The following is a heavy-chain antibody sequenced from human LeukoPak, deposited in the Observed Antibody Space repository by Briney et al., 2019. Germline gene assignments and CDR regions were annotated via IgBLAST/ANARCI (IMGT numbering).Heavy chain of an antibody. Sequence: SETLSLTCAVYGGSFSGYYWSWIRQPPGKGLEWIGEINHSGSTNYNPSLKSRVTISVDTSKSQFSLKLSSVTAADTAVYYCARVRDYGDYGGMDVWGQGTTVTVSS. V-gene: IGHV4-34*01. J-gene: IGHJ6*02. CDR2: INHSGST. D-gene: IGHD4-17*01. CDR3: ARVRDYGDYGGMDV. CDR1: GGSFSGYY.